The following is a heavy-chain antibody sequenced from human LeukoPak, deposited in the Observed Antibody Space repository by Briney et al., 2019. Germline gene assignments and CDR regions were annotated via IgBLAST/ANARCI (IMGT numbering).Heavy chain of an antibody. Sequence: SETLSLTCAVYGGSFSGYYWSWIRQPPGKGLEWIGEINHSGSTNYNPSLKSRVTISVDMSKNQFSLKRSSVTAADTAVYYCARALCGGDCYRGNYWGQGTLVTVSS. V-gene: IGHV4-34*01. CDR1: GGSFSGYY. D-gene: IGHD2-21*02. CDR3: ARALCGGDCYRGNY. J-gene: IGHJ4*02. CDR2: INHSGST.